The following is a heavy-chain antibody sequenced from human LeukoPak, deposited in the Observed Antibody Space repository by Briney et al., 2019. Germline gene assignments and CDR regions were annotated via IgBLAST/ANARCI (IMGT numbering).Heavy chain of an antibody. CDR3: ARVHTPSPIVATIYDYYYYMDV. CDR2: ISSSSSYI. J-gene: IGHJ6*03. Sequence: GGSLRLSCAASGFTFSSYSMNWVRQAPGKGLEWVSSISSSSSYIYYADSVKGRFTISRDNAKNSLYLQMNSLRAEDTAVYYCARVHTPSPIVATIYDYYYYMDVWGKGTTVTISS. D-gene: IGHD5-12*01. V-gene: IGHV3-21*01. CDR1: GFTFSSYS.